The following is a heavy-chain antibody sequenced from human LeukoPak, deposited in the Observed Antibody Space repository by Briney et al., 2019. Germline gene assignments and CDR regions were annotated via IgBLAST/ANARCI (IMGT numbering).Heavy chain of an antibody. Sequence: PSETLSLTCTVSGGSLSIYSWSWIRQPPRRGLEWIGYLYYSGSTNYNPSLKSRVTMSVDTSKNQFSLKLSSVTAADTAVYYCARHVYCTNGICSDYWGQGTLVTVSS. CDR1: GGSLSIYS. CDR3: ARHVYCTNGICSDY. CDR2: LYYSGST. J-gene: IGHJ4*02. D-gene: IGHD2-8*01. V-gene: IGHV4-59*08.